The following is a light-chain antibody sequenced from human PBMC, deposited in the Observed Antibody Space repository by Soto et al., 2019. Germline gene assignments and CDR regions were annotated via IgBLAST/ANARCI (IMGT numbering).Light chain of an antibody. CDR1: QSVSSY. J-gene: IGKJ4*01. Sequence: EIVLTQSPATLSLSPGXRATLSCRASQSVSSYLAWYQQKSGQAPRLLIYDASNRATGIPARFSGSGSGTDFTLTISSLEPEDFAIYYCQQRSNWPRLTFGGGTKXDIK. CDR2: DAS. CDR3: QQRSNWPRLT. V-gene: IGKV3-11*01.